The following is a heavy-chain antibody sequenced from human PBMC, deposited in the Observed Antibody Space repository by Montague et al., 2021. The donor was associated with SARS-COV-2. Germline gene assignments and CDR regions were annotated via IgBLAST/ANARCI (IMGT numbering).Heavy chain of an antibody. CDR3: ARRGYSYYYYGMDV. CDR2: INHSGST. V-gene: IGHV4-34*01. J-gene: IGHJ6*02. CDR1: GGSFSGYY. D-gene: IGHD5-24*01. Sequence: SETLSLTCAVYGGSFSGYYWSWIRQPPGKGLEWIGEINHSGSTNYNPSLKSRVTISVDTSKNRFSLKLSSVTAAGTAVYYCARRGYSYYYYGMDVWGQGTTVTVSS.